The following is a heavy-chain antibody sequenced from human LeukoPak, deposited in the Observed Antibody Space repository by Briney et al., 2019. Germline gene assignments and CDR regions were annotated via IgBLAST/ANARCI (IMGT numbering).Heavy chain of an antibody. CDR3: ATYDQKLAFDN. CDR2: MYTDGST. CDR1: GGSMSSYY. V-gene: IGHV4-4*07. J-gene: IGHJ4*02. D-gene: IGHD6-13*01. Sequence: SETLSLTCIVSGGSMSSYYWSWIRQPAGKGLEWIGRMYTDGSTNYNPFLDSRVTMSVDTSKKHFSLRLNSVTAADTAVYYCATYDQKLAFDNWGQGTLVTVSS.